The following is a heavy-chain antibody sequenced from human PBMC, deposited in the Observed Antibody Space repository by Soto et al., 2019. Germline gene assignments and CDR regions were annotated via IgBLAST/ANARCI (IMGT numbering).Heavy chain of an antibody. V-gene: IGHV1-69*08. CDR1: GGTFSSYT. CDR3: ARDCSGGSCYRPNWFDP. Sequence: QVQLVQSGAEVKKPGSSVKVSCKASGGTFSSYTISWVRQAPGQGLEWKGRIIPILGIANYAQKFQGRVTITADKSTSTAYMELSSLSSEDTAVYYCARDCSGGSCYRPNWFDPWGQGTLVTVSS. J-gene: IGHJ5*02. CDR2: IIPILGIA. D-gene: IGHD2-15*01.